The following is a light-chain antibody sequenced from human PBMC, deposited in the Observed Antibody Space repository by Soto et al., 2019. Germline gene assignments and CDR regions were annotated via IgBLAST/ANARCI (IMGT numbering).Light chain of an antibody. CDR2: GAS. V-gene: IGKV3-20*01. Sequence: EIVLTQSPGTLSLSPGDRATLSCRASQSVSSSYLAWYQQKPGQAPSLLIYGASNRATGIPDRFSGGGSGTNFPLTISRLGPEDFAVYYRQQYGKSAMFTFGQGTKLEIK. CDR3: QQYGKSAMFT. J-gene: IGKJ2*01. CDR1: QSVSSSY.